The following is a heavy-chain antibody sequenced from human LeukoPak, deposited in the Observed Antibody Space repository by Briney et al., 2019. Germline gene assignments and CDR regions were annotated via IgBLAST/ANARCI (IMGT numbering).Heavy chain of an antibody. CDR2: INTDGSTT. CDR1: GFTFNIHW. CDR3: ARDLNWYQIDY. V-gene: IGHV3-74*01. J-gene: IGHJ4*02. D-gene: IGHD1-20*01. Sequence: GGSLTLACAASGFTFNIHWMHWVRQAPGKGLVWVSRINTDGSTTDYADSVKGRFTISRDNAKNTLYLQMNSLRAEDTAVYYCARDLNWYQIDYWGQGSLVTVSS.